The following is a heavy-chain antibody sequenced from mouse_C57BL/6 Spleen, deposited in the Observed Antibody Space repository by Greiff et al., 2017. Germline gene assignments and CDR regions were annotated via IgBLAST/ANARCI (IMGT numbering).Heavy chain of an antibody. J-gene: IGHJ4*01. CDR2: ILPGSGST. D-gene: IGHD2-4*01. V-gene: IGHV1-9*01. Sequence: VQLQQSGAELMKPGASVKLSCKATGYTFTGYWIEWVKQRPGHGLEWIGEILPGSGSTNYNEKCKGKATFTADTSSSTAYMQLRSLTTEDSAIYYCARRGDYEEAMDYWGQGTSVTVSS. CDR3: ARRGDYEEAMDY. CDR1: GYTFTGYW.